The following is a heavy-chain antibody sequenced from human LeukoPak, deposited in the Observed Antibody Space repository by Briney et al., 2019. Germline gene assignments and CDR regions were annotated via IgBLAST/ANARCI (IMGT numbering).Heavy chain of an antibody. V-gene: IGHV3-30*01. J-gene: IGHJ5*02. CDR1: GFTFSSYA. CDR3: ATSTYHYAFDP. D-gene: IGHD2-2*01. Sequence: GGSLRLSCAASGFTFSSYAMHWVRQAPGKGLEWEAVISYDGSNKYYADSVKGRFTISRDNSKNTLYLQMNSLRAEDTAVYYCATSTYHYAFDPWGQGTLVTVSS. CDR2: ISYDGSNK.